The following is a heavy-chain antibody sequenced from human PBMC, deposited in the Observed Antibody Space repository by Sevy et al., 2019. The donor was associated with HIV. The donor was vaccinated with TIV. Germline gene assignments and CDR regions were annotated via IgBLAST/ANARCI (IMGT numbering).Heavy chain of an antibody. V-gene: IGHV4-34*01. CDR2: INHSGST. CDR3: ARGAPYYDSSGYFYFDY. CDR1: GGSFSGYY. J-gene: IGHJ4*02. Sequence: SETLSLTCAVYGGSFSGYYWSWIHQPPGKGLEWIGEINHSGSTNYNPSLKSRVTISVDTSKNQFSLKLSSVTAADTAVYYCARGAPYYDSSGYFYFDYWGQGTLVTVSS. D-gene: IGHD3-22*01.